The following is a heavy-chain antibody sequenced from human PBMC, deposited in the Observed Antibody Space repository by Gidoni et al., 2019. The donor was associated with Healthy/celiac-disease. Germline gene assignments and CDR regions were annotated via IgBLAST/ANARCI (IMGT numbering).Heavy chain of an antibody. CDR3: AKDSSGWYWGVGY. V-gene: IGHV3-30*18. CDR1: GFTFSSYG. D-gene: IGHD6-19*01. J-gene: IGHJ4*02. CDR2: ISYDGSNK. Sequence: QVQLVESGGGVVQPGRSLRLSCAASGFTFSSYGMPWVRQAPGKGLEWVAVISYDGSNKYYADSLKGRLTISRDNSKNTLYLQMNSLRAEDTAVYYCAKDSSGWYWGVGYWGQGTLVTVSS.